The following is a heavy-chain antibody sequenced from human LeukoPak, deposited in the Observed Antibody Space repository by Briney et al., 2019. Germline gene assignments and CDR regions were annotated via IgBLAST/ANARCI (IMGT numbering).Heavy chain of an antibody. Sequence: ASVKVSCKASGYTFTGYYLHWVRQAPGQGLEWMGWINPVSGGTKSAQKFQGRVTMTRDTSISTAYMELSRLRSEDTAVYYCARDLRDGFNLPYYYYYAMGVWGQGTTVTVSS. J-gene: IGHJ6*02. CDR1: GYTFTGYY. V-gene: IGHV1-2*02. CDR3: ARDLRDGFNLPYYYYYAMGV. D-gene: IGHD5-24*01. CDR2: INPVSGGT.